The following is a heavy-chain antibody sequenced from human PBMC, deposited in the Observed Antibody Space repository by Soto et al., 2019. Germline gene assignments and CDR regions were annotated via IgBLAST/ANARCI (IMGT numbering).Heavy chain of an antibody. Sequence: QVQLVESGGGVVQPGRSLRLSCAASGFTFSSYAMHWVRQAPGKGLEWVAVISYDGSNKYYADSVKGRFTISRDNSKKTLYLQMNSLRAEDTAVYYCARRAAIDYWGQGTLVTVSS. V-gene: IGHV3-30-3*01. CDR3: ARRAAIDY. J-gene: IGHJ4*02. CDR1: GFTFSSYA. CDR2: ISYDGSNK. D-gene: IGHD2-2*01.